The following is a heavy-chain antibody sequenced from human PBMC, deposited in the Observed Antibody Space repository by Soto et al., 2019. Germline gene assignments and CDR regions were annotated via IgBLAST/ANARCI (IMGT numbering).Heavy chain of an antibody. CDR1: GGSISRGGYS. CDR2: IYHSGT. V-gene: IGHV4-30-2*01. J-gene: IGHJ4*02. CDR3: ASISSRYCSGGTCYRPIDY. D-gene: IGHD2-15*01. Sequence: PSETRCLTCAVSGGSISRGGYSGSWIRQPPGKGLEWIGYIYHSGTYYNPSLKSRVTISVDRSKNQFSLKLSSVTAADTAVYYCASISSRYCSGGTCYRPIDYWGQGTLVTVS.